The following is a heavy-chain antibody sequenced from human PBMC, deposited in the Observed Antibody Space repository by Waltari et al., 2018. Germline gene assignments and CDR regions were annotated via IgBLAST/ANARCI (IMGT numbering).Heavy chain of an antibody. CDR1: GGTFSSYA. D-gene: IGHD6-6*01. CDR3: AREVRGRIAARPYPLDY. V-gene: IGHV1-69*08. CDR2: IIPIFGTA. Sequence: QVQLVQSGAEVKKPGSSVKVSCKASGGTFSSYAISWVRQAPGQGLEWMGRIIPIFGTANYAQKFQGRVTITADKSTSTAYMELSSLRSEDTAVYYCAREVRGRIAARPYPLDYWGQGTLVTVSS. J-gene: IGHJ4*02.